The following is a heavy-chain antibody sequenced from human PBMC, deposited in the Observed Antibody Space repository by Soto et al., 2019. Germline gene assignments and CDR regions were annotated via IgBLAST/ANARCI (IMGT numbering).Heavy chain of an antibody. D-gene: IGHD3-16*01. V-gene: IGHV3-33*01. Sequence: GGSLRLSFAASGFTFSSYAMHWVRQAPGKGLEWVAVIWYDGSNKYYADSVKGRFTISRDNSKNTLYLQMNSLRAEDTAVYYCARDGGALDIWGQGTMVTVSS. CDR2: IWYDGSNK. CDR1: GFTFSSYA. CDR3: ARDGGALDI. J-gene: IGHJ3*02.